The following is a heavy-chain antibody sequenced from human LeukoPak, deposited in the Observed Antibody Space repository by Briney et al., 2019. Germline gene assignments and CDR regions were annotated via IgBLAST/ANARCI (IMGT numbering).Heavy chain of an antibody. D-gene: IGHD1-26*01. J-gene: IGHJ4*02. CDR1: GGTFSSYA. Sequence: SVKVSCKASGGTFSSYAISWVRQAPGQGLEWMGGIIPIFGTANYAQKFQGRVTTTADESTSTAYMELSSLRSEDTAVYYCARALSSLLPPGDYWGQGTLVTVSS. CDR2: IIPIFGTA. V-gene: IGHV1-69*13. CDR3: ARALSSLLPPGDY.